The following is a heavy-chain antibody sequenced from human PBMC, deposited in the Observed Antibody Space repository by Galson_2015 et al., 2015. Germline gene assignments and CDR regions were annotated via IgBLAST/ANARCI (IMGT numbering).Heavy chain of an antibody. D-gene: IGHD3-10*01. J-gene: IGHJ3*02. Sequence: QSGAEVTKPGESLKISCKGSGYSFTSYWIGWVRQMPGKGLEWMGIIYPGDSDTRYSPSFQGQVTISADKSISTAYLQWSSLKASDTAMYYCARRYYGSGSYSSRVHAFDIWGQGTMVTVSS. CDR1: GYSFTSYW. V-gene: IGHV5-51*01. CDR3: ARRYYGSGSYSSRVHAFDI. CDR2: IYPGDSDT.